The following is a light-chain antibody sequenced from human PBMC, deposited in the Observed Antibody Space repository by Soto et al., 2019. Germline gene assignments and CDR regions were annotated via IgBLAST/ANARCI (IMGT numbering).Light chain of an antibody. V-gene: IGKV3-15*01. CDR2: GAS. CDR3: QQYSNWPLT. Sequence: EIVMTQSPATLSVSPGERAALSCRASQTVYNNLAWYQQKPGQAPRLLIYGASARATGIPARFSGSGSGTEFTLTVSSLQSEDFAVYYCQQYSNWPLTFSVGTKVEIK. J-gene: IGKJ4*01. CDR1: QTVYNN.